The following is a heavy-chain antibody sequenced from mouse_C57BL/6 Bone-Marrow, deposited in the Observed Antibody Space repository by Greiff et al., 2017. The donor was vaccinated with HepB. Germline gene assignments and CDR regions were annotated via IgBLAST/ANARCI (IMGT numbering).Heavy chain of an antibody. V-gene: IGHV1-82*01. CDR1: GYAFSSSW. J-gene: IGHJ3*01. CDR2: IYPGDGDT. Sequence: VQLQESGPELVKPGASVKISCKASGYAFSSSWMNWVKQRPGKGLEWIGRIYPGDGDTNYNGKFKGKATLTADKSSSTAYMQLSSLTSEDSAVYFCAREGIYYYGSPAWFAYWGQGTLVTVSA. D-gene: IGHD1-1*01. CDR3: AREGIYYYGSPAWFAY.